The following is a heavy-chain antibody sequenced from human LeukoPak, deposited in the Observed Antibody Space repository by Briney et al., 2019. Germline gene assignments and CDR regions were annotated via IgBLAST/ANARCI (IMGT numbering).Heavy chain of an antibody. CDR1: GGTFSSYA. V-gene: IGHV3-30*16. CDR3: ARSSGSALALGSRFDP. CDR2: VSYSGDDK. J-gene: IGHJ5*01. Sequence: SCKASGGTFSSYAISRVRQAPGQGLEWMAVVSYSGDDKAYADSVKGRFTVSRDNSINTLYLQMNTLRSDDAAVYFCARSSGSALALGSRFDPWGQGVHVTVSS. D-gene: IGHD2-15*01.